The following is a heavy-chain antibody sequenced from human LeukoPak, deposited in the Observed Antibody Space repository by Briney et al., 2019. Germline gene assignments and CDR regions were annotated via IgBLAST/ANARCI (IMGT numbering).Heavy chain of an antibody. CDR2: ISGDVVST. Sequence: GGSLRLSCAASGFTFDDYAMHWVRQAPGKGLEWVSLISGDVVSTYYAHSVKGRFTISRDNSKNSLYLQMNSLRTEDTALYYCAKDIHYYYDSSGYPAYWGQGTLVTVSS. V-gene: IGHV3-43*02. D-gene: IGHD3-22*01. CDR1: GFTFDDYA. J-gene: IGHJ4*02. CDR3: AKDIHYYYDSSGYPAY.